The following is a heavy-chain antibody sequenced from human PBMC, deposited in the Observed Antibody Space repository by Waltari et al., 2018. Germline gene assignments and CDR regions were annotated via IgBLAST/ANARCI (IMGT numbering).Heavy chain of an antibody. J-gene: IGHJ3*02. CDR1: GYSISSGYN. CDR3: GGHWPGGGGVFDI. D-gene: IGHD3-10*01. Sequence: QVQLQESGPGLVKPSETLSLTCAVSGYSISSGYNWGWIRQPPGKGLDGMGSIYHSGRTDYNPSLKSGVTISVNTSKNQLSLRLSSVTAADTAVYYWGGHWPGGGGVFDIWGPGTKVTVFS. V-gene: IGHV4-38-2*01. CDR2: IYHSGRT.